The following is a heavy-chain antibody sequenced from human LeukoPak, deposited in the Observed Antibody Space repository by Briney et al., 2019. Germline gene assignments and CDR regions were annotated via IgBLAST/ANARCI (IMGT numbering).Heavy chain of an antibody. V-gene: IGHV3-23*01. CDR3: VKRIDGSGTYYIDH. CDR1: GFTFSNYA. CDR2: IGGGHT. D-gene: IGHD3-10*01. J-gene: IGHJ4*01. Sequence: GGSLRLSCAASGFTFSNYAMTWVRQAPGEGLEWVSAIGGGHTFYPHSVKGRFTTSRNNSQNMLYLQRNSLRVEDTAIYYCVKRIDGSGTYYIDHWGHGILVTVSS.